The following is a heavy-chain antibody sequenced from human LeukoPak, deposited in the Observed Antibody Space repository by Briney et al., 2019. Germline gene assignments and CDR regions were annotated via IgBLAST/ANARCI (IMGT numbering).Heavy chain of an antibody. CDR1: GFTFSSYS. CDR3: ASEDCSSTSCYN. J-gene: IGHJ1*01. CDR2: ISSSSSYI. D-gene: IGHD2-2*02. V-gene: IGHV3-21*01. Sequence: GRSLRLSCAASGFTFSSYSMNWVRQAPGKGLEWVSSISSSSSYIYYADSVKGRFTISRDNAKNSLYLQMNSLRAEDTAVYYCASEDCSSTSCYNWGQGTLVTVSS.